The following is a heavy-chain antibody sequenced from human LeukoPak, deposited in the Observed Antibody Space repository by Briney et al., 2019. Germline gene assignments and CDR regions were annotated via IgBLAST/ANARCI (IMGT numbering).Heavy chain of an antibody. V-gene: IGHV1-18*01. CDR2: ISGYNGNT. Sequence: VASVKVSCKASGYTFNSYGISWVRQAPGQGLEWMGWISGYNGNTKYVQKFQGRVTMTTDTSTSTAYMELSSLRSEDTAVYYCARDGSGWYYDAFDIWGQGTMVTVSS. CDR1: GYTFNSYG. D-gene: IGHD6-19*01. CDR3: ARDGSGWYYDAFDI. J-gene: IGHJ3*02.